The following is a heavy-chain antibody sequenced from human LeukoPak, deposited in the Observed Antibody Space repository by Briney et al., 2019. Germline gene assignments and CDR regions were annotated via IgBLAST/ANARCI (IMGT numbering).Heavy chain of an antibody. V-gene: IGHV3-20*04. D-gene: IGHD2-15*01. CDR3: ARGQGYSAY. CDR1: GFTFSGYG. Sequence: GGSLRLSCAASGFTFSGYGMHWVRQAPGKGLEWVSGINWNGGKTGYADSVKGRFTISRDNAKNSLYLQMTSVRAEDTALYYCARGQGYSAYWGQGTLVAVSS. CDR2: INWNGGKT. J-gene: IGHJ4*02.